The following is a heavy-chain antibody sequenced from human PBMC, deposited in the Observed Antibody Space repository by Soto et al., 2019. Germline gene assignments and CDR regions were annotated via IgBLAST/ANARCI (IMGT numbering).Heavy chain of an antibody. CDR3: ASAPGGGGY. CDR1: GFTVSNNY. J-gene: IGHJ4*02. Sequence: EVQLVESGGGLIQPGGSLRLSCAVSGFTVSNNYMSWVRQAPGKGLEGVSVIYSGGYTAYGDSVKGRFTISRDNSKNTLYLQINSRGAEDLVLFYCASAPGGGGYWGQGTLVTVSS. CDR2: IYSGGYT. V-gene: IGHV3-53*01. D-gene: IGHD3-10*01.